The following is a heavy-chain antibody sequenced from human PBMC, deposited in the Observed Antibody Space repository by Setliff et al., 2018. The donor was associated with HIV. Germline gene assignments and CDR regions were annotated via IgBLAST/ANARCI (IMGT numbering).Heavy chain of an antibody. CDR3: ARFLTYSSGLDY. Sequence: SETLSLTCKVSGGSFSSYYWSWIRQPPGKGLEWIGQIHTTGSTNYNPSLKSRVTISVDTSKNQFSLKLSSVAAADTAVYYCARFLTYSSGLDYWGQGTLVTVSS. CDR2: IHTTGST. D-gene: IGHD6-19*01. J-gene: IGHJ4*02. CDR1: GGSFSSYY. V-gene: IGHV4-4*09.